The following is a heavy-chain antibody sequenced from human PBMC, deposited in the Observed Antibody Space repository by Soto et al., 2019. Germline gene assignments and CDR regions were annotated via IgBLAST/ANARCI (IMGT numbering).Heavy chain of an antibody. CDR1: GFTFGDYA. Sequence: EVQLVESGGGLVQPGRSLRLSCTASGFTFGDYAMSWFRQAPGKGLEWVGFIRSKAYGGTTEYAASVTGRFTISRDDSKSISYLQMNSLKTEDTAVYYCTRGPITMVRGDIISGNWFDPWGQGTLVTVSS. J-gene: IGHJ5*02. V-gene: IGHV3-49*03. CDR3: TRGPITMVRGDIISGNWFDP. D-gene: IGHD3-10*01. CDR2: IRSKAYGGTT.